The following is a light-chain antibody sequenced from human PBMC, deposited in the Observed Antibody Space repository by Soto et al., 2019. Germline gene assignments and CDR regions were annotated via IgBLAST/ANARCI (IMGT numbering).Light chain of an antibody. J-gene: IGLJ2*01. CDR3: SSYTSSSTXV. Sequence: QSVLTQPASVSGSPGQSITISCTGTSSDVGGYNHVSWYQQHPGKAPKLMIYDVSNRPSGVSNRFSGSKSGNTASLTISGLQAEDEADYYCSSYTSSSTXVFGGGTKVTVL. CDR1: SSDVGGYNH. CDR2: DVS. V-gene: IGLV2-14*01.